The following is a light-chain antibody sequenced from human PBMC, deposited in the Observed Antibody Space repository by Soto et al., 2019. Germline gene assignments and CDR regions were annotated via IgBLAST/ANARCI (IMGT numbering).Light chain of an antibody. J-gene: IGKJ5*01. CDR1: QSISSSS. CDR2: HTS. Sequence: ENVLTQSPGTLSLSPGERATLSCRASQSISSSSLAWYQQEPGRAPRLLIYHTSSRATGIPDRFSGSGSGTDFTLTISRLEPEDFAVYYCQQYGSSPPITFGQGTRLEI. V-gene: IGKV3-20*01. CDR3: QQYGSSPPIT.